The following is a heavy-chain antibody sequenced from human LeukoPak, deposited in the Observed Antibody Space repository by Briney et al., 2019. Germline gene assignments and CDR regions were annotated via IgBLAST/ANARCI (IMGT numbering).Heavy chain of an antibody. CDR1: GYTFIGYY. J-gene: IGHJ4*02. CDR3: ARDWSMTTLDY. CDR2: INPNSGGT. Sequence: ASLKVSCKASGYTFIGYYMHLVRQAPGQGLEWMGRINPNSGGTDYAQKFQGRVTMTRDTSISTAYLEFSSLRSDDTAVYYCARDWSMTTLDYWGQGTLVTVSS. D-gene: IGHD4-17*01. V-gene: IGHV1-2*06.